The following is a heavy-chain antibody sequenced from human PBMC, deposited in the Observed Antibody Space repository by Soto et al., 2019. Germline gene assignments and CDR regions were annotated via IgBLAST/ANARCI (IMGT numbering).Heavy chain of an antibody. D-gene: IGHD6-19*01. V-gene: IGHV3-30*18. CDR3: VKDGSSGWPYYYGMDV. Sequence: QVQLVESGGGGVQPGRSLRLSCAASGFTFSSYGMHWVHQAPGKGLEWVAVISYDGRNKYYADSVKGRFTISRDNSRNTLFLQMSSLRAEDMAVYYCVKDGSSGWPYYYGMDVWGQGTTVTVSS. J-gene: IGHJ6*02. CDR2: ISYDGRNK. CDR1: GFTFSSYG.